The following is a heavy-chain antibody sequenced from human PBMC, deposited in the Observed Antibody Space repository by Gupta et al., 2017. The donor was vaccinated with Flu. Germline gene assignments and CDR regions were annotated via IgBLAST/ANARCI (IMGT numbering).Heavy chain of an antibody. V-gene: IGHV3-9*02. CDR2: ISWNSGNV. Sequence: EAQLVESGGGLVQPGRSLRLSCAASGFTSVAYAMHWVRQTPGKGLEWVSGISWNSGNVGYADSVKGRFTISRDSAKNSVYLQMNSLRVEDTGFYYCVRDRGETSTDWAPYYWGQGTLVTVSS. CDR1: GFTSVAYA. J-gene: IGHJ4*02. D-gene: IGHD3-16*01. CDR3: VRDRGETSTDWAPYY.